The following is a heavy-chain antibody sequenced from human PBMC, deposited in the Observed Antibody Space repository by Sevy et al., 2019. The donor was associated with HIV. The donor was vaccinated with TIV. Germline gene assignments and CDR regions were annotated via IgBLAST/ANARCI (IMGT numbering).Heavy chain of an antibody. CDR1: GLTFSSYW. CDR3: ATILPAGVPAEYFQH. V-gene: IGHV3-7*01. J-gene: IGHJ1*01. CDR2: INQGGSQE. D-gene: IGHD2-2*01. Sequence: GGSLRLSCAASGLTFSSYWMTWVRQAPGKGLEWVANINQGGSQEYYVDSVKGRFTISRDNAKNSLYLQINSLRAEDTAVYYGATILPAGVPAEYFQHWGQGTLVTVSS.